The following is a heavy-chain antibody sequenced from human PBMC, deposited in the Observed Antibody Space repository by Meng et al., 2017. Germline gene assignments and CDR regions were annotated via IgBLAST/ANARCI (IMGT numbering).Heavy chain of an antibody. J-gene: IGHJ4*02. CDR1: GGSISSSSYY. V-gene: IGHV3-23*01. Sequence: ETLSLTCTVSGGSISSSSYYWGWIRQPPGKGLEWVSAISGSGGSTYYADSVKGRFTISRDNSKNTLYLQMNSLRAEDTAVYYCAKSPANTYGSGSYYRPIRRPYYFDYWGQGTLVTVSS. CDR3: AKSPANTYGSGSYYRPIRRPYYFDY. D-gene: IGHD3-10*01. CDR2: ISGSGGST.